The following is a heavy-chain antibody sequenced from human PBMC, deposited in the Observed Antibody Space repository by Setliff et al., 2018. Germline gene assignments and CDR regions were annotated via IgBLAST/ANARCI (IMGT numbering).Heavy chain of an antibody. J-gene: IGHJ4*01. CDR2: ISYDKRNE. V-gene: IGHV3-30*04. CDR1: GFNFGAYA. D-gene: IGHD3-9*01. Sequence: PGGSLRLSCAASGFNFGAYAMHWVRQAPGKGLEWVAVISYDKRNEYYADSVKGRFTISRDNSKNTLYLQMNSLRAEDTAFYYCARGRHHDTLSGYIDYWGQGMLVTVSS. CDR3: ARGRHHDTLSGYIDY.